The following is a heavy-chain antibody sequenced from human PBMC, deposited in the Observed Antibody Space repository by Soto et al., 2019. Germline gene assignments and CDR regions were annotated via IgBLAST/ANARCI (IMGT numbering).Heavy chain of an antibody. CDR2: IYTSGST. CDR3: ARDTHQDLLRYFDWLEPYKWFDP. J-gene: IGHJ5*02. CDR1: GGSISSYY. Sequence: LSLTCTVSGGSISSYYWSWIRQPAGKGLEWIGRIYTSGSTNYNPSLKSRVTMSVDTSKNQFSLKLSSVTAADTAVYYCARDTHQDLLRYFDWLEPYKWFDPWGQGTLVNGSS. D-gene: IGHD3-9*01. V-gene: IGHV4-4*07.